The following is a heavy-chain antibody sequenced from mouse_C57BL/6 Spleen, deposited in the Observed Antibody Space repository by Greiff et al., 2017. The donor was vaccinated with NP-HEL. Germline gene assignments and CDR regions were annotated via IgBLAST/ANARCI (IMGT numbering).Heavy chain of an antibody. V-gene: IGHV3-6*01. Sequence: ESGPGLVKPSQSLSLTCSVTGYSITSGYYWNWIRQLPGNKLEWMGYISYDGSNNYNPSLKNRISITRDTSKNQFFLKLNSVTTEDTATYYCARDRTGTYFDYWGQGTTLTVSS. J-gene: IGHJ2*01. CDR2: ISYDGSN. CDR1: GYSITSGYY. CDR3: ARDRTGTYFDY. D-gene: IGHD4-1*01.